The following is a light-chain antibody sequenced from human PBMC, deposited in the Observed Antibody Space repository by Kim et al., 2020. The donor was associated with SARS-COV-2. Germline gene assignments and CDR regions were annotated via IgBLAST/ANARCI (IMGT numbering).Light chain of an antibody. Sequence: SLSPGERATLSCRASQSVSSSYLAWYQQKPGQAPRLLIYGASSRATGIPDRFSGSGSGTDFTLTISRLEPEDFAVYYCQQYDRGTFGPGTKVDIK. CDR1: QSVSSSY. CDR3: QQYDRGT. J-gene: IGKJ3*01. CDR2: GAS. V-gene: IGKV3-20*01.